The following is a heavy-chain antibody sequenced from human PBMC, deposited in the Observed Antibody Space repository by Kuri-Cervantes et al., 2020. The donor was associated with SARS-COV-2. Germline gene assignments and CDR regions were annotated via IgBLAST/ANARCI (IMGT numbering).Heavy chain of an antibody. Sequence: ASVKVSCKASGYTFTSYDINWVRQATGQGLEWMGWMNPNSGNTGYAQKFQGRVTMTRNTSISTAYMELSSLRSEDTAVYYCARGPPRSTQLHHYYYGMDVWGQGATVTVYS. CDR2: MNPNSGNT. CDR1: GYTFTSYD. D-gene: IGHD1-1*01. J-gene: IGHJ6*02. CDR3: ARGPPRSTQLHHYYYGMDV. V-gene: IGHV1-8*01.